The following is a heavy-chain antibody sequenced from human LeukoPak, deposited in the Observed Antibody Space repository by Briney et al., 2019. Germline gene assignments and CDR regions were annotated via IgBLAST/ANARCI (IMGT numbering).Heavy chain of an antibody. J-gene: IGHJ4*02. CDR1: GYTFTSDY. CDR3: ARGSRFLDY. Sequence: GASVKVSCKASGYTFTSDYIHWVRQAPGQGLEWLGIINPSGGRTTYGQNFQGRVTMTRDTSTSTVYMELSSLRSEDTAVYYCARGSRFLDYWGQRTQVTVSS. CDR2: INPSGGRT. D-gene: IGHD3-3*01. V-gene: IGHV1-46*01.